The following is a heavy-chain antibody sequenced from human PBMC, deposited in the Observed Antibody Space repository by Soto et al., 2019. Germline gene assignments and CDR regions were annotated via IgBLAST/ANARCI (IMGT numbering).Heavy chain of an antibody. CDR1: ADTFSSSA. CDR2: LIPFFHAA. J-gene: IGHJ6*02. V-gene: IGHV1-69*01. Sequence: QVQLVQSGAEVKKPGSSVKVSCKASADTFSSSAFSWVRQAPGQGLEWMGGLIPFFHAANNAQRFQGRVTITADESTSTVYMELSTLRSEDTALYYCARDVLSNYHYSGMHVWGQGTTATVSS. D-gene: IGHD2-8*01. CDR3: ARDVLSNYHYSGMHV.